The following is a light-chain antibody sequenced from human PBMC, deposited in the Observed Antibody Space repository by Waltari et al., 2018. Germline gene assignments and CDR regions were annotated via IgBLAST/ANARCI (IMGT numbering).Light chain of an antibody. J-gene: IGLJ3*02. CDR1: SSNIGRNY. CDR2: GNN. Sequence: QSVLTQPPSASGTPGQRVTISCSGSSSNIGRNYVYWYHQLPGTAPQLLIYGNNQRPSGVPDRCSASKSGTSASLAIVGLRSEDEADYYWAAWDDSLGGVVFGGGTKLTVL. V-gene: IGLV1-47*01. CDR3: AAWDDSLGGVV.